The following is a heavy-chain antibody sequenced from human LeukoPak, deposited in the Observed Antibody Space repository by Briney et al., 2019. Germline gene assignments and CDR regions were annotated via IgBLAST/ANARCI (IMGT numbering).Heavy chain of an antibody. D-gene: IGHD3-3*01. CDR1: GGSISSSSYY. CDR3: ARSYYDFWSGYYRPNWFDP. V-gene: IGHV4-39*01. CDR2: IYYRGST. J-gene: IGHJ5*02. Sequence: SETLSLTCTVSGGSISSSSYYWGWIRQPPGKRLEWIGSIYYRGSTYYNPSLKSRVTISVDTSKNQFSLKLSSVTAADTAVYYCARSYYDFWSGYYRPNWFDPWGQGTLVTVSS.